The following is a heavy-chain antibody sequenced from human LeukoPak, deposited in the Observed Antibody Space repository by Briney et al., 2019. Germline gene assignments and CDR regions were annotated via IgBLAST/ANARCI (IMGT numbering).Heavy chain of an antibody. V-gene: IGHV3-13*01. CDR3: ARGGVSGWWKKNYYYGMDV. Sequence: GGSLLLSCAASGFTFSSYDMHWVRQATGKGLEWVSAIGTAGDTYYPGSVKGRFTISRENAKNSLYLQMNSLRAGDTAVYYCARGGVSGWWKKNYYYGMDVWGQGTTVTVPS. CDR1: GFTFSSYD. J-gene: IGHJ6*02. CDR2: IGTAGDT. D-gene: IGHD6-19*01.